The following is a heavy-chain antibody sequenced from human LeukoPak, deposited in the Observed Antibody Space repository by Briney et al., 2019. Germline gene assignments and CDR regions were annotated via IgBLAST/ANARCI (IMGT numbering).Heavy chain of an antibody. CDR1: GFTYSTYE. Sequence: GGSLRLSCAASGFTYSTYEMNWVRQAAGKGLEWVSFIRNTGSTIYYADSVKGRFTISRDNAKNSVFLQMNSLRADDTAVYYCARAQWGSGWYAFDFWGQGTLVTVSS. CDR2: IRNTGSTI. J-gene: IGHJ3*01. V-gene: IGHV3-48*03. CDR3: ARAQWGSGWYAFDF. D-gene: IGHD6-19*01.